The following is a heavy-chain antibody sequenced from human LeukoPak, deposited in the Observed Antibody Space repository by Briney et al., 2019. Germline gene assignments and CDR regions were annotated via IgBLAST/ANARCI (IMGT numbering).Heavy chain of an antibody. Sequence: GASVKVSCKASGYTFTDYYMHWVRQAPGQGLEWMGWINPNSGGTNYAQKFQGRVTMTRDTSISTAYMEPSRLRSEDTAVYYCARGRGPKTTERKYYFDYWGQGTLVTVSS. CDR3: ARGRGPKTTERKYYFDY. CDR2: INPNSGGT. J-gene: IGHJ4*02. CDR1: GYTFTDYY. V-gene: IGHV1-2*02. D-gene: IGHD1-1*01.